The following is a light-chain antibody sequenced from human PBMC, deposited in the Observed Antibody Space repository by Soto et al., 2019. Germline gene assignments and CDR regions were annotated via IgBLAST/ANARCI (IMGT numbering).Light chain of an antibody. Sequence: QSVLTQPPSVSAAPGQKVTISCSGSSSNIGKNLVAWYQHLPGTAPKLLIYDDNRRPSGIPDRFSASKSGTSATLAITGLQTGDEADYYCATWDTNLSALVFGGGTKLTVL. CDR3: ATWDTNLSALV. J-gene: IGLJ3*02. CDR2: DDN. V-gene: IGLV1-51*01. CDR1: SSNIGKNL.